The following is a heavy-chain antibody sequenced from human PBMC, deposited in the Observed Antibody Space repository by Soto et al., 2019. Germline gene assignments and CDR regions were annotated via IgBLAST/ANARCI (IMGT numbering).Heavy chain of an antibody. V-gene: IGHV1-18*01. Sequence: ASLKVSCKASGYTFTSYGISWVRQAPGQGLEWMGWISAYNANTNYAQKLQGRVTMTTDTSTSTSYMELRSLRSDDTAVYFCARDRLGATGDYWGQGTLVTVS. CDR1: GYTFTSYG. CDR2: ISAYNANT. D-gene: IGHD1-26*01. J-gene: IGHJ4*02. CDR3: ARDRLGATGDY.